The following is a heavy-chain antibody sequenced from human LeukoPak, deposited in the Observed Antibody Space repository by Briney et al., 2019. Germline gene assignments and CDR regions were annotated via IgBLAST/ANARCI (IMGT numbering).Heavy chain of an antibody. Sequence: PSETLSLTCTVSDDSISDYYRGWLRQPPGKGLEWIGYFHNSGTSTYNPSLKSRVTISVDTSKNQFSLKLSSVTAADTAVYYCARVGYSSSWYGGGAFDIWGQGTMVTVSS. D-gene: IGHD6-13*01. CDR3: ARVGYSSSWYGGGAFDI. J-gene: IGHJ3*02. CDR1: DDSISDYY. V-gene: IGHV4-59*01. CDR2: FHNSGTS.